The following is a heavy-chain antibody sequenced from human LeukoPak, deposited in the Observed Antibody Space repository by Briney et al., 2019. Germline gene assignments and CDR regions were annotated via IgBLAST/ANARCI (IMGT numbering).Heavy chain of an antibody. CDR2: IYYSGST. V-gene: IGHV4-39*01. D-gene: IGHD5-12*01. Sequence: PSETLSLTCSVSGGSISSSSDYWDWIRQPPGKGLEWIGSIYYSGSTYYNPSLKSRITISINTSKNQFSLKLSSVTAADTAVYCCYESRGWFDYWGQGTLVTVSS. J-gene: IGHJ4*02. CDR3: YESRGWFDY. CDR1: GGSISSSSDY.